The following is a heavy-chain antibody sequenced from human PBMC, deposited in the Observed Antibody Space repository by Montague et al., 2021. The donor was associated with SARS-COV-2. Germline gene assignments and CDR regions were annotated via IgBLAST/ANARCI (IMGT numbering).Heavy chain of an antibody. CDR1: GGPISGSSDY. CDR3: ARREYSYGWGD. CDR2: VDYSGNT. D-gene: IGHD5-18*01. V-gene: IGHV4-39*01. J-gene: IGHJ4*02. Sequence: SETLSLTCTVTGGPISGSSDYWGWIRQSPGKGLEWTTSVDYSGNTYYSPSLKSRLTISVDTSKNQFSLKLNSVTAADTALYYCARREYSYGWGDWGQGTLVTVSS.